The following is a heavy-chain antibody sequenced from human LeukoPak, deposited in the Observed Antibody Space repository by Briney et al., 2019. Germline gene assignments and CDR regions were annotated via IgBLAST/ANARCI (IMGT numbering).Heavy chain of an antibody. CDR1: GYSISSGYY. CDR2: IYYSGST. Sequence: SETLSLTCTVSGYSISSGYYWGWIRQPPGKGLEWIGYIYYSGSTYYNPSLKSRVTMSVDTSKNQFSLKLSSVTAADTAVYYCARVEMATISYFDYWGQGTLVTVSS. CDR3: ARVEMATISYFDY. J-gene: IGHJ4*02. V-gene: IGHV4-38-2*02. D-gene: IGHD5-24*01.